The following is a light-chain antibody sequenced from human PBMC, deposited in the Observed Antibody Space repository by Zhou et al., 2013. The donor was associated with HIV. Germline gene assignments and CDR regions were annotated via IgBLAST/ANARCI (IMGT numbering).Light chain of an antibody. CDR1: RTIDRRY. CDR2: ATS. CDR3: QQYTTAPWT. V-gene: IGKV3-20*01. J-gene: IGKJ1*01. Sequence: EIVLTQSPATLPLSPGERATLSCGANRTIDRRYVAWYQQKPGQAPRLLIYATSNRATGIPDRFSGSGSGTAFSLTISRLEPEDFAVYYCQQYTTAPWTFGPGTKVEIK.